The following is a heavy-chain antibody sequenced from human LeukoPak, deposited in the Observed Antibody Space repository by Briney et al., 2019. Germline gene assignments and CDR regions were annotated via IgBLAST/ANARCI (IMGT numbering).Heavy chain of an antibody. D-gene: IGHD6-19*01. CDR3: AEHTYTGLGDY. Sequence: KPSETLSLTCTVSGGSISSYYWSWIRQPPGKGLEWIGYIYYSGSTNYDPSLKSRVTISVDTSKNQFSLKLSSVTVADTAVYYCAEHTYTGLGDYWGQGTLVTVSS. CDR2: IYYSGST. V-gene: IGHV4-59*01. CDR1: GGSISSYY. J-gene: IGHJ4*02.